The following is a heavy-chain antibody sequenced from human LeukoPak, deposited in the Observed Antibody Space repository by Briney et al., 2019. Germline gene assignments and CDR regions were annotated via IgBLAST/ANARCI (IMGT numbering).Heavy chain of an antibody. D-gene: IGHD3-3*01. J-gene: IGHJ4*02. Sequence: GGSLRLSCAASGFTFRSYSMNWVRQAPGKGLEWVSYISSSSNIIYYADSVKGRFTISRDNAKNSLYLQMTSLRAEDTAVYYCARDAIFGVVIVNSFDYWGQGTLVTVSS. V-gene: IGHV3-48*01. CDR1: GFTFRSYS. CDR2: ISSSSNII. CDR3: ARDAIFGVVIVNSFDY.